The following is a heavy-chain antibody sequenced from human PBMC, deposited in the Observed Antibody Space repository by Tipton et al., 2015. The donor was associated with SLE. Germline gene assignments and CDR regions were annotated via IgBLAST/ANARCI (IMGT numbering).Heavy chain of an antibody. D-gene: IGHD2/OR15-2a*01. J-gene: IGHJ4*02. Sequence: SLRLSCAASGFTFSNSVMAWVRQGPGKGLEWVSLIFTGDSRSYADSVRGRFSISRDNSKNTLYLQMNTPRDDDTALYYCARSDTDLTFPYYFDSWGQGTRVTVSS. CDR1: GFTFSNSV. CDR3: ARSDTDLTFPYYFDS. CDR2: IFTGDSR. V-gene: IGHV3-23*03.